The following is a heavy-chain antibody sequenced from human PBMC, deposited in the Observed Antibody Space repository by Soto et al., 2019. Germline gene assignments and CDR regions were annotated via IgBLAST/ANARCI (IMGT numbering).Heavy chain of an antibody. CDR3: ANTGAAVAGFEY. V-gene: IGHV4-4*02. J-gene: IGHJ4*02. D-gene: IGHD6-19*01. Sequence: SETXSLTGSVSVCSIISSNFFSWVRQPPGKVREWIGEIYHSGSTNYNPSLKSRVTISVEKSKNQFSLKLSSVTAADTAVYYCANTGAAVAGFEYWGQGTLVTVSS. CDR2: IYHSGST. CDR1: VCSIISSNF.